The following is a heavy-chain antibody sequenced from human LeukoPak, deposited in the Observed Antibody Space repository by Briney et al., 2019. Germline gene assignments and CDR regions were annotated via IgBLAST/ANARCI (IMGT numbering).Heavy chain of an antibody. Sequence: PGGSLRLSCAASGFTFSSYAMHWVRQAPGKGLEWVAVISYDGSNKYYADSVKGRFTISRDNSKNTLYLQMNSLRAEDTAVYYCAKPTYYYGSGSYYFDYWGQGTLVTVSS. V-gene: IGHV3-30-3*02. CDR1: GFTFSSYA. D-gene: IGHD3-10*01. CDR3: AKPTYYYGSGSYYFDY. J-gene: IGHJ4*02. CDR2: ISYDGSNK.